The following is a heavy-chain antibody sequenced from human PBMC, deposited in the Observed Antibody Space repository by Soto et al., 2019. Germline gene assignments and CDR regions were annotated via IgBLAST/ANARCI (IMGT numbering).Heavy chain of an antibody. CDR3: ARGRHWLDY. Sequence: QVQLQESGPGLVKPSETVSLTCTVSGGSVSPYYWTWVRRPPGKGLEWIAYIYYDGTTNYNHSLKSRVTISLETSKNQCSLRLTSVTAADTAVYYCARGRHWLDYWGQGTLLTVSS. CDR1: GGSVSPYY. CDR2: IYYDGTT. V-gene: IGHV4-59*02. J-gene: IGHJ4*02. D-gene: IGHD6-19*01.